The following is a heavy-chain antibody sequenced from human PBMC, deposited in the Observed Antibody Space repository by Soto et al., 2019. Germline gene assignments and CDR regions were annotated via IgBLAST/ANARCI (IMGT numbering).Heavy chain of an antibody. V-gene: IGHV3-30-3*01. Sequence: VQLVESGGGVVQPGTSLRLSCAASGFTFSSFAMHWARQTPGKGLEWVAVISEDAGTKYYADSVKGRFTVSRDNSKNTLYLQMNSLRAEDTAMYYCATAGDYYGSGSLDPWGQGTLVTVSS. CDR2: ISEDAGTK. D-gene: IGHD3-10*01. J-gene: IGHJ5*02. CDR3: ATAGDYYGSGSLDP. CDR1: GFTFSSFA.